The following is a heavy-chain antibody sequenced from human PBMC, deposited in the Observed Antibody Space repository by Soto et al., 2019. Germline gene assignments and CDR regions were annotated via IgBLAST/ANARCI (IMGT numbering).Heavy chain of an antibody. CDR2: IRSHDDGGTA. CDR3: ISAPLR. CDR1: GFTFSDAW. Sequence: QLEESGGGLVKPGTSLRLTCAASGFTFSDAWMTWVRQAPGKGLERVGLIRSHDDGGTADYSPALRGRFTISRNDSQSLVFLHMDNLQPEDTAVYYCISAPLRWGRGTQVTVSS. J-gene: IGHJ4*02. V-gene: IGHV3-15*01.